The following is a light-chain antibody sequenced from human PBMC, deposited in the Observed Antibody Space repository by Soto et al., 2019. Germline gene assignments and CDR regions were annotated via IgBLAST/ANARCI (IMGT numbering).Light chain of an antibody. CDR3: QQYVSSGWT. J-gene: IGKJ1*01. V-gene: IGKV3-20*01. CDR1: QSVSSSY. CDR2: GAS. Sequence: IVLTQSPGTLSLSPGERATLSCRASQSVSSSYLAWYQQKPGQAPRLLIYGASSRATGIPDRFSGSGSGTDFTLTISRLEHDDFAVYYCQQYVSSGWTFGQATKMEIK.